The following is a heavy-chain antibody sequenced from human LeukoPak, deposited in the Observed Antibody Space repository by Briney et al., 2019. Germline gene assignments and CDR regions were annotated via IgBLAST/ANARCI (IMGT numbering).Heavy chain of an antibody. CDR2: ISAYNGNT. J-gene: IGHJ4*02. CDR3: ARAALPEYYYDSSGYQEY. V-gene: IGHV1-18*01. Sequence: GASVKVSCKASGYTFTSYGISWVRQAPGQGLEWMGWISAYNGNTNYAQKLQGRVTMTTDTSTSTAYMELRSLRSDDTAVYYCARAALPEYYYDSSGYQEYWGQGTLVTVSS. CDR1: GYTFTSYG. D-gene: IGHD3-22*01.